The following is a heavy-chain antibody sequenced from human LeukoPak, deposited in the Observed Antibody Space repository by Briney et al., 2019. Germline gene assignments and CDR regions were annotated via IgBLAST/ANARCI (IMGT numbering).Heavy chain of an antibody. CDR3: ARWRTSGYDASDI. CDR2: ISAYNGNT. D-gene: IGHD3-22*01. V-gene: IGHV1-18*01. CDR1: GYTFTSYD. J-gene: IGHJ3*02. Sequence: EASVKVSCKASGYTFTSYDISWVRQAPGQGLEWMGWISAYNGNTNYAQKLQGRVTMTTDTSTSTAYMELRSLRSDDTAVYYCARWRTSGYDASDIWGQGTMVTVSS.